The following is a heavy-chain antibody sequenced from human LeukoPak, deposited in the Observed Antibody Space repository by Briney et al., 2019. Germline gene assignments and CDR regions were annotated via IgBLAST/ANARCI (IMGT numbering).Heavy chain of an antibody. J-gene: IGHJ3*02. CDR1: GFNFNSYW. Sequence: QAGGSLRLSCAASGFNFNSYWMHWVRQAPGKGLVWVSRINSDGSSTAYAASVKGRFTISRDNAKNTLYLQMNSLRAEDTAVYYCARDSSSSFYKPDDAFDIWGQGTMVTVSS. CDR3: ARDSSSSFYKPDDAFDI. CDR2: INSDGSST. V-gene: IGHV3-74*01. D-gene: IGHD3-22*01.